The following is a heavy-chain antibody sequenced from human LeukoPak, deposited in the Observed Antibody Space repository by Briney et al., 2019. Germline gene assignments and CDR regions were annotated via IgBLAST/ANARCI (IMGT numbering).Heavy chain of an antibody. J-gene: IGHJ3*02. D-gene: IGHD6-13*01. CDR1: GFTFSSYA. V-gene: IGHV3-23*01. CDR3: ARDWPSEWQQLPDYDAVDI. Sequence: GPLRLSCAASGFTFSSYAMSWVRQPPGKGLGWVSSISGSGGSTYDADSVKGRFTISRDNSKNTLDLQMNSLRADDTAVYYCARDWPSEWQQLPDYDAVDIWGQGTMVTVSS. CDR2: ISGSGGST.